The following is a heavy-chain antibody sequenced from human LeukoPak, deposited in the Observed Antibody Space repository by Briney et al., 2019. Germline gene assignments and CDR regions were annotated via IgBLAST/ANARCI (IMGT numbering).Heavy chain of an antibody. CDR2: IYLDGST. CDR1: GFTVSSNY. CDR3: AKAEYYGGNSVFDY. D-gene: IGHD4-23*01. Sequence: GGSPRLSCVVSGFTVSSNYMNWVRQAPGKGLEWVSVIYLDGSTYYADSVKGRSAISRDTSKNTLHLQMDSLRAEDTAVYYCAKAEYYGGNSVFDYWGQGTLVTVSS. V-gene: IGHV3-66*01. J-gene: IGHJ4*02.